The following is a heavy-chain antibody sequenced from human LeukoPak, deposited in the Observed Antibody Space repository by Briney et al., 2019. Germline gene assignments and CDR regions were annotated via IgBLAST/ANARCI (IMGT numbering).Heavy chain of an antibody. J-gene: IGHJ4*01. CDR2: INPNSGGT. CDR1: GYTFTGYY. Sequence: ASVKVSCKASGYTFTGYYMHWVRQAPGQGLEWMGWINPNSGGTNYAQKFQGRVTMTRDTSISTAYMELSRLRSDDTAVYYCAREQGDTYYDFWSGYGRDYFDYWGQGTLVTVSS. D-gene: IGHD3-3*01. V-gene: IGHV1-2*02. CDR3: AREQGDTYYDFWSGYGRDYFDY.